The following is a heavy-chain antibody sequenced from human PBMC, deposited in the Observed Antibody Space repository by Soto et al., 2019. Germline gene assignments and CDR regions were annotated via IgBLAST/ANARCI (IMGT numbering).Heavy chain of an antibody. CDR1: GGSISSYY. D-gene: IGHD3-10*01. Sequence: SETLSLTCTVSGGSISSYYWSWIRQPPGKGLEWIGYIYYSGSTNYNPSLKSRVTISVDTSKNQFSLKLSSVTAADTAVYYCARVPPIWGSGSYSPGSNWFDPWGQGTLVTVSS. J-gene: IGHJ5*02. CDR2: IYYSGST. CDR3: ARVPPIWGSGSYSPGSNWFDP. V-gene: IGHV4-59*01.